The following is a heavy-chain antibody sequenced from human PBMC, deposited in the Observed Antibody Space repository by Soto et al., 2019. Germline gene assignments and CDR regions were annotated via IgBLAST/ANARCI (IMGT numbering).Heavy chain of an antibody. CDR2: ISGSGGST. CDR3: AKYSSRTYYFDY. D-gene: IGHD6-19*01. CDR1: GFTFSSYA. Sequence: PGGSLRLSCAASGFTFSSYAMSWVRQAPGKGLEWVSAISGSGGSTYYADSVKGRFTISRDNSNNTLYLQMNSLRAEDTAVYYCAKYSSRTYYFDYWGQGTLVTVSS. J-gene: IGHJ4*02. V-gene: IGHV3-23*01.